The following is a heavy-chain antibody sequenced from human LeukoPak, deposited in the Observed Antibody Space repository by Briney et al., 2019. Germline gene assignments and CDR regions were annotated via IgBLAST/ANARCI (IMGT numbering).Heavy chain of an antibody. D-gene: IGHD1-26*01. V-gene: IGHV4-59*01. J-gene: IGHJ4*02. CDR1: GGSISSYY. CDR3: ARDSGNYYFDY. CDR2: IYYYTGST. Sequence: SETLSLTCAVSGGSISSYYWSWIRQPPGKGLEWIGYIYYYTGSTSYNPSLKSRVTTSVDTSKNQFSLELSSVTAADTAVYYCARDSGNYYFDYWGQGILVTVSS.